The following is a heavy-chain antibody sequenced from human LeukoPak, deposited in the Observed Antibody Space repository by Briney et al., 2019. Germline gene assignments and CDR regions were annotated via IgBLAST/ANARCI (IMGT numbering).Heavy chain of an antibody. CDR3: ARDASYGDYGRNYYGMDV. V-gene: IGHV3-48*02. Sequence: PGGSLRLSCAASGFTFSSYSMNWVRQAPGKGLEWVSYISSSSSTIYYADSVKGRFTISRDNAKNSLYLQMNSLRDEDTAVYYCARDASYGDYGRNYYGMDVWGQGTTVTVSS. J-gene: IGHJ6*02. D-gene: IGHD4-17*01. CDR1: GFTFSSYS. CDR2: ISSSSSTI.